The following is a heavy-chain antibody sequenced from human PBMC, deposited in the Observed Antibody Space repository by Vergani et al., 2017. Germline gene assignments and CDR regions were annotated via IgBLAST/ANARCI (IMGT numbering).Heavy chain of an antibody. CDR1: GGSISSSTSYY. D-gene: IGHD4-23*01. V-gene: IGHV4-39*07. J-gene: IGHJ6*02. CDR3: ARDRDYGGNGYYYYGMDV. Sequence: QLQLQESGPGLVKPSETLSLTCTVSGGSISSSTSYYWTWIRQSPGKGLEFIGLIYYNGNTYYDPSLKSRVTISVDTSKNQFSLKLSSVTAADTAVYYCARDRDYGGNGYYYYGMDVWGQGTTVTVSS. CDR2: IYYNGNT.